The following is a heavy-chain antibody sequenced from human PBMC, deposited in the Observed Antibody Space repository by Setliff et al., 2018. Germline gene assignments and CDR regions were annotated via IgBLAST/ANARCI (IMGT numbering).Heavy chain of an antibody. D-gene: IGHD1-1*01. CDR2: IYHDGPS. CDR3: ARTGTYRYFDS. J-gene: IGHJ4*02. V-gene: IGHV4-4*02. CDR1: GVSINSLDW. Sequence: SETLSLTCAVSGVSINSLDWWTWVRQSPGKGLEWIGYIYHDGPSVHYNPSLKSRVAMSVDKSKNQFSLKLTSVTAADTAVYYCARTGTYRYFDSWGQGTQVTVSS.